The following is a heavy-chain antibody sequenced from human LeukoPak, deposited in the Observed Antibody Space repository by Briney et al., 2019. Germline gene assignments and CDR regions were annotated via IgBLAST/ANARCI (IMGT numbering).Heavy chain of an antibody. V-gene: IGHV3-30*04. Sequence: QTGRSLRLSCAASGFTFSSYAMHWVRQAPGKGLEWVAVISYDGSNKYYADSVKGRFTISRDNSKNTLYLQMNSLRAEDTAVYYCARDLSGPGSYYNWFDPWGQGTLVTVSS. D-gene: IGHD3-10*01. J-gene: IGHJ5*02. CDR2: ISYDGSNK. CDR1: GFTFSSYA. CDR3: ARDLSGPGSYYNWFDP.